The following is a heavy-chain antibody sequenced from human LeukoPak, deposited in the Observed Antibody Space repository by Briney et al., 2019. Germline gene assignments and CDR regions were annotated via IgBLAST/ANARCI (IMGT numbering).Heavy chain of an antibody. CDR3: ARGPIRYCSSTSCYSAYFQH. Sequence: SETLSLTCAVYGGSFSGYYWSWIRQPPGKGLEWIGEINHSGSTNYNPSLKSRVTISVDTSKNQFSLKLSSVTAADTAVYYCARGPIRYCSSTSCYSAYFQHWGQGTLVNVSS. D-gene: IGHD2-2*01. CDR2: INHSGST. CDR1: GGSFSGYY. V-gene: IGHV4-34*01. J-gene: IGHJ1*01.